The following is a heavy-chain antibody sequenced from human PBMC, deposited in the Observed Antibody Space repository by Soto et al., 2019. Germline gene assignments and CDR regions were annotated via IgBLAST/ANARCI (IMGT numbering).Heavy chain of an antibody. CDR2: ISSSSSYI. Sequence: VSLRLSCSASGFPFISYSMNWVRQAPGKGLEWVSSISSSSSYIYYADSVKGRFTISRDNAKNSLYLQMNSLRAEDTAVYYCARDANYGGNSGYYYYGMDVWGQGTTVPVSS. J-gene: IGHJ6*02. CDR3: ARDANYGGNSGYYYYGMDV. D-gene: IGHD4-17*01. CDR1: GFPFISYS. V-gene: IGHV3-21*01.